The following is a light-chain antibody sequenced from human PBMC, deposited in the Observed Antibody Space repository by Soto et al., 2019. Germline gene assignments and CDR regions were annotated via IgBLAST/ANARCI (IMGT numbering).Light chain of an antibody. Sequence: QSALTQPPSASGSPGQSVTISCTGTSSDVGAYNRVSWYQHHPGKAPKLMIYEVSNRPSGVSNRFSGSKSGNTASLTISGLQAEDEADYYCSSYTGSSTYVFGTGTKLTVL. V-gene: IGLV2-14*01. CDR1: SSDVGAYNR. CDR3: SSYTGSSTYV. J-gene: IGLJ1*01. CDR2: EVS.